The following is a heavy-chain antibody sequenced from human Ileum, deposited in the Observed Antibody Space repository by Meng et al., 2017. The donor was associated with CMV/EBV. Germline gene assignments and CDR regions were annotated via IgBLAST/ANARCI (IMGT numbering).Heavy chain of an antibody. D-gene: IGHD3-10*01. CDR3: ARGLWFGELGFDY. V-gene: IGHV1-2*02. J-gene: IGHJ4*02. CDR1: RSTFPGYY. Sequence: VSSIQLVASGKKPGASWKVSCTASRSTFPGYYMHWVRQAPGQGLEWMGWINPNSGGTNYAQKFQGRVTMTRDTSISTAYMELSRLRSDDTAVYYCARGLWFGELGFDYWGQGTLVTVSS. CDR2: INPNSGGT.